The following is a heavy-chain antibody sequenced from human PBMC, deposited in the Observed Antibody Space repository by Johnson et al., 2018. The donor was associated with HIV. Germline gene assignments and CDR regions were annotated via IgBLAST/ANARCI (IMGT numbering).Heavy chain of an antibody. CDR2: ISYDGSNK. CDR3: ARSGATTQDAFDI. D-gene: IGHD7-27*01. J-gene: IGHJ3*02. Sequence: QVLLVESGGGVVQPGRSLRLSCAASGFTFSSYAMHWVRQAPGKGLEWVAVISYDGSNKYYADSVKGRFSISRDNSKNTLYLQMNNLRAEDTAVYYCARSGATTQDAFDIWGQGTMVTVSS. V-gene: IGHV3-30*14. CDR1: GFTFSSYA.